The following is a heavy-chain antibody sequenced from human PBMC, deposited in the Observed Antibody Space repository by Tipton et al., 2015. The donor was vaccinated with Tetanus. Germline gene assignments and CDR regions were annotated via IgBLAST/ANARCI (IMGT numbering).Heavy chain of an antibody. CDR3: ARRRMAAAGGAFDI. J-gene: IGHJ3*02. V-gene: IGHV5-51*01. CDR1: GYNFNLYW. CDR2: IDPGDSDT. D-gene: IGHD6-13*01. Sequence: QLVQSGPEVKKTGESLKISCQGSGYNFNLYWIAWVRQMPGKGLEWMGFIDPGDSDTRYSPSFQGQVTMSAAQSISTAYLQWRSLKASDSAIYYCARRRMAAAGGAFDIWGQGTLVTVSA.